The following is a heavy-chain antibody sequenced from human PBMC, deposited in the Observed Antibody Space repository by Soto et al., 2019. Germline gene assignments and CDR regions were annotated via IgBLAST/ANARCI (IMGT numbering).Heavy chain of an antibody. CDR2: ISYDGRNT. D-gene: IGHD2-21*02. Sequence: PGGSLRLSCAASGFTFSNYGMHGVRQAPGKGLEWGGVISYDGRNTYYADSVKGGFTISRDNSKNTLYLQMNSLRAEDTAVYYCAKHPARAVTLSYYYYGMDIWGQGTTVTVSS. CDR1: GFTFSNYG. V-gene: IGHV3-30*18. J-gene: IGHJ6*02. CDR3: AKHPARAVTLSYYYYGMDI.